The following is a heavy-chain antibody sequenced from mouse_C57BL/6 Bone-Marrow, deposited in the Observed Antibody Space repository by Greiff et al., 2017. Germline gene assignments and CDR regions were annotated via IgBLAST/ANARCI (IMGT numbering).Heavy chain of an antibody. CDR3: ARRGTRGYYFDY. CDR1: GFTFSSYG. J-gene: IGHJ2*01. Sequence: EVMLVESGGDLVKPGGSLKLSCAASGFTFSSYGMSWVRQTPDKRLEWVATISSGGSYTYYPDSVKGRFTISRDNAKNTLYLQMSSLKSEDTAMYYCARRGTRGYYFDYWGQGTTLTVSS. D-gene: IGHD3-3*01. V-gene: IGHV5-6*02. CDR2: ISSGGSYT.